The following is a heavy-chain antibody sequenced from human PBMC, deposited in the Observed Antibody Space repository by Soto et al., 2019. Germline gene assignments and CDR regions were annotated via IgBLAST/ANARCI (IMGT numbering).Heavy chain of an antibody. CDR3: AHRPGSGSWYSFDY. Sequence: QITLKESGPTLVKPTQTLTLTCTFSGFSLTTSGVGVGWIRQPPGKALEWLALIYWDDATRYSPSLESRLTITKDTSKNQVVLTMTNMDPVDTATYYCAHRPGSGSWYSFDYWGQGTLVTVSS. CDR1: GFSLTTSGVG. V-gene: IGHV2-5*02. D-gene: IGHD2-15*01. CDR2: IYWDDAT. J-gene: IGHJ4*02.